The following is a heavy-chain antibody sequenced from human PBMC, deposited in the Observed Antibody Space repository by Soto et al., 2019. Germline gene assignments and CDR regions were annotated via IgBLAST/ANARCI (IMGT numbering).Heavy chain of an antibody. Sequence: QVQLQESGPGLVKSSETLSLTCSVSGDSSSTYYWGWIRQPPGKGLEWIGYINYSGRSNHNPSIKSRLSISADASKNQVSLKLTSVTADDTAVYYCARSYCADSVSCNWFDPWGQGTLGVVSS. CDR3: ARSYCADSVSCNWFDP. CDR1: GDSSSTYY. V-gene: IGHV4-59*01. J-gene: IGHJ5*02. CDR2: INYSGRS. D-gene: IGHD2-8*02.